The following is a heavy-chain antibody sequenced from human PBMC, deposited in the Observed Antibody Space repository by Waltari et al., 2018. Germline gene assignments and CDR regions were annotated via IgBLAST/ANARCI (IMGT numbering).Heavy chain of an antibody. CDR3: ARDRNYDFWTGRYGMDV. CDR2: INTRTGNT. J-gene: IGHJ6*02. CDR1: GYIFTGHF. Sequence: QVQLVQSGTEVKKVGASVKVSCKASGYIFTGHFINWVRQAPGQGLEWVGRINTRTGNTDYAQKFQVRVTMASYTPITTVYMELSSLRSDDKAVYYCARDRNYDFWTGRYGMDVWGQGTTVTVSS. V-gene: IGHV1-2*06. D-gene: IGHD3-3*01.